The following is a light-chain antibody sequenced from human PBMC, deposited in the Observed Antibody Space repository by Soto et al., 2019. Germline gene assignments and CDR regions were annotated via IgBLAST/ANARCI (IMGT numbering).Light chain of an antibody. J-gene: IGLJ2*01. CDR2: GNS. Sequence: QSVLTQPPSVSEAPGQRVTISCTGSSSNIGAGYDVHWYLHRPGTAPKLLIFGNSHRPSGVPDRFSASKSGTSASLAITGLQAEDEADYYCQSYDNTLSGVVFGGGTKLTVL. CDR3: QSYDNTLSGVV. V-gene: IGLV1-40*01. CDR1: SSNIGAGYD.